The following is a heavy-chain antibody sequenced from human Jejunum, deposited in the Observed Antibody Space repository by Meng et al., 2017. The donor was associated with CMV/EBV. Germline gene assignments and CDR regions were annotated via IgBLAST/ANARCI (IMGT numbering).Heavy chain of an antibody. CDR1: GVSISSSYHY. CDR3: AKDVNPLNWFFDV. J-gene: IGHJ2*01. D-gene: IGHD1-14*01. CDR2: ISHSGAT. Sequence: QVQLQAAGPALVNPSESLLLSCTVSGVSISSSYHYWAWVRQSPGKGLEWIGSISHSGATYYTPSLTSRLTMSVDTSKNQFSLKLSFVTAADTAVYYCAKDVNPLNWFFDVWGRGTLVTVSS. V-gene: IGHV4-39*07.